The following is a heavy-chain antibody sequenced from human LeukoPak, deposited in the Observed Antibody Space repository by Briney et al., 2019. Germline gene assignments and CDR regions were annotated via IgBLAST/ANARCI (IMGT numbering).Heavy chain of an antibody. CDR1: GYTFTSYG. V-gene: IGHV1-18*01. CDR2: ISAYNGNT. J-gene: IGHJ4*02. D-gene: IGHD3-3*01. Sequence: ASVKVSCKASGYTFTSYGISWVRQAPGQGLEWMGWISAYNGNTNYAQKLQGRVAMTTDTSTSTAYMELSSLRSEDTAVYYCARADDFWSGYLHWGQGTLVTVSS. CDR3: ARADDFWSGYLH.